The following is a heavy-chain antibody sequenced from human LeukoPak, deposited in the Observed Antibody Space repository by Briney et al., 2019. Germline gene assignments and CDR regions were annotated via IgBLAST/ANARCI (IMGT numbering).Heavy chain of an antibody. CDR2: ISYDGSNK. CDR3: ARVDGIMITFGGVSDY. V-gene: IGHV3-30-3*01. Sequence: GRALRVSCEASGFTLCSYAMHWVRQAPGKGLEWVAVISYDGSNKYYADSVQGRFTISRDNSKNTLYLQMNSLSAEDTAVYYCARVDGIMITFGGVSDYWGQGTPVTVSS. CDR1: GFTLCSYA. D-gene: IGHD3-16*01. J-gene: IGHJ4*02.